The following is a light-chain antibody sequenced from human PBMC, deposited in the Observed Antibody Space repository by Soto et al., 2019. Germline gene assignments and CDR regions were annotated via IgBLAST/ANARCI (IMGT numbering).Light chain of an antibody. CDR2: GAS. Sequence: EIVLRQSPGTLSLSPGERATLSCRASRSVSNNYLAGYQQKPGQAPRLLIYGASNRATGIPDRFSGSGSGTDFTLTISRLEPEDFAVYYCQQRSNWPLITFGQGTRLEI. J-gene: IGKJ5*01. V-gene: IGKV3D-20*02. CDR1: RSVSNNY. CDR3: QQRSNWPLIT.